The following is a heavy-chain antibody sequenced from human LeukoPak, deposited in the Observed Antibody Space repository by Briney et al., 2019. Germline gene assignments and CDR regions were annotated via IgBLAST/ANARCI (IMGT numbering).Heavy chain of an antibody. D-gene: IGHD6-13*01. Sequence: GGSLRLSCAASGFAISNYWMSWVRQAPGKGLEWVANIKQDGREKHYLDSVKGRFTISRDNAKSSLYLQMNSLRAEDTAVYYCTRDEAAATNWGQGTLVTVSS. J-gene: IGHJ4*02. CDR2: IKQDGREK. V-gene: IGHV3-7*01. CDR1: GFAISNYW. CDR3: TRDEAAATN.